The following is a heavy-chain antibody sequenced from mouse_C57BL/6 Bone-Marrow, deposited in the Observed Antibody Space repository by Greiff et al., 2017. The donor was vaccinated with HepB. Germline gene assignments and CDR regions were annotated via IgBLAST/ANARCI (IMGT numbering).Heavy chain of an antibody. Sequence: VQLQQSGPELVKPGASVKIPCKASGYTFTDYNMDWVKQSHGKSLEWIGDINPNNGGTIYNQKFKGKATLTVDKSSSTAYMELRSLTSEDTAVYYCARRQTGLYYFDYWGQGTTLTVSS. CDR3: ARRQTGLYYFDY. CDR1: GYTFTDYN. CDR2: INPNNGGT. V-gene: IGHV1-18*01. D-gene: IGHD4-1*01. J-gene: IGHJ2*01.